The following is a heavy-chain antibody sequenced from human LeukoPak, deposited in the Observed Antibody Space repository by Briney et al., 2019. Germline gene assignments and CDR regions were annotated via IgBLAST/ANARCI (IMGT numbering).Heavy chain of an antibody. CDR1: GTTFSRYW. D-gene: IGHD1-20*01. CDR3: LRDLNWSLDQ. V-gene: IGHV3-7*01. Sequence: PGGSLRLSCVDSGTTFSRYWMSWVHQAPGKGLEWVANIKQDGGEKYYVDSVKGRFTISRDNAKNTLYLQMNSLRAEDTAVYYCLRDLNWSLDQWGQGTLVTVSS. CDR2: IKQDGGEK. J-gene: IGHJ4*02.